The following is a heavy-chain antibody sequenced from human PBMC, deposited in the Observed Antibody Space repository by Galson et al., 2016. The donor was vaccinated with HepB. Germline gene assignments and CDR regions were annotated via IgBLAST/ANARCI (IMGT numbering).Heavy chain of an antibody. D-gene: IGHD2-2*01. CDR3: ARLVRYCSNSTTCYPQGPANWFDP. V-gene: IGHV5-51*01. J-gene: IGHJ5*02. Sequence: QSGAEVKKSGESLKISCKGSEYSFSDHWIAWVRQMPGKGLEWMGIIWPSDSDTRYSPSFHGHVTISADESISTAYLQWTSLKASDTAIYYCARLVRYCSNSTTCYPQGPANWFDPWGQGTLVFVSS. CDR2: IWPSDSDT. CDR1: EYSFSDHW.